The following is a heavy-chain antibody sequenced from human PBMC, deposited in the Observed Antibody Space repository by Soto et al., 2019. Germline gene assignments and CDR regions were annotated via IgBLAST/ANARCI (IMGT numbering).Heavy chain of an antibody. CDR3: ARDADPSPGYSSGWDVPGY. Sequence: PGGSLRLSCAASGFTFSSYAMHWVRQAPGKGLEWVAVISHDGGNKHYADSVKGRFTISRDNYKNTLFLQMNTLRTGDTAVYYCARDADPSPGYSSGWDVPGYWGQGTLVTVSS. D-gene: IGHD6-19*01. J-gene: IGHJ4*02. V-gene: IGHV3-30-3*01. CDR1: GFTFSSYA. CDR2: ISHDGGNK.